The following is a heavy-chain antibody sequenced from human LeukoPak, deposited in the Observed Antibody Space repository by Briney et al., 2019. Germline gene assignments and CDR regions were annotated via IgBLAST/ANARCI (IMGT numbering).Heavy chain of an antibody. CDR3: ARGKDHFDY. CDR1: GGSFSGYY. CDR2: IYYSGST. J-gene: IGHJ4*02. Sequence: PSETLSLTCAVYGGSFSGYYWSWIRQPPGKGLEWIGYIYYSGSTNYNPSLKSRVTISVDTSKNQFSLKLSSVTAADTAVYYCARGKDHFDYWGQGTLVTVSS. V-gene: IGHV4-59*01.